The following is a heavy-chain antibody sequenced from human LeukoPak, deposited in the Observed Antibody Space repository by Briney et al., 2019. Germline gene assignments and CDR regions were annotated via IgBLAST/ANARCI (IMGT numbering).Heavy chain of an antibody. Sequence: ASVKVSCKASGYTFTSYYMHWVRQAPGQGLEWMGWISAYNGNTNYAQKLQGRVTMTTDTPTGTAYMELRSLRSDDTAVYYCARGDSSGLPFDYWGQGTLVTVSS. CDR3: ARGDSSGLPFDY. D-gene: IGHD6-19*01. V-gene: IGHV1-18*04. J-gene: IGHJ4*02. CDR1: GYTFTSYY. CDR2: ISAYNGNT.